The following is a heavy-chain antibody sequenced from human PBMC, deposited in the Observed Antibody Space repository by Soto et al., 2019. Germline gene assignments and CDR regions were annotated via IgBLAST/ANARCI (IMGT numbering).Heavy chain of an antibody. CDR1: GGTFSSYA. D-gene: IGHD1-26*01. CDR2: IIPIFGTA. Sequence: QVQLVQSGAEVKKPGSSVKVSCKASGGTFSSYAISWVRQAPGQGLEWMGGIIPIFGTANYAQKFQGRVTITADKSTSTAYMELSSLRSEYTAVYYCARLIVGATYYYYYGMDVWGQGTTVTVSS. V-gene: IGHV1-69*06. CDR3: ARLIVGATYYYYYGMDV. J-gene: IGHJ6*02.